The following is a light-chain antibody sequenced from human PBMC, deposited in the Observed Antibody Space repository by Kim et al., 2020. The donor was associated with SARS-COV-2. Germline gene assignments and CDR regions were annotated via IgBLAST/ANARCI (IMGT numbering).Light chain of an antibody. V-gene: IGLV3-9*01. CDR2: KDS. Sequence: VALGQTARLTWGGKNIQTKNVNWNGQEPGQAPVLVMYKDSKRPSGIPERFSGSNSGNTATLSISRAQAGDEADYYCQVWDRGTWVFGGGTQLTVL. J-gene: IGLJ3*02. CDR3: QVWDRGTWV. CDR1: NIQTKN.